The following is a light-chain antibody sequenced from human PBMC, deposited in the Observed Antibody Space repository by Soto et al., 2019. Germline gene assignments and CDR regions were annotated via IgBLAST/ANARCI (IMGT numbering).Light chain of an antibody. Sequence: QSSLTQPAAVSGAPGESITIYCTGTKSDVGGYNYVSWYQQHPGTAPKLLIYEVTNRPSGVSDRFSGSKSGNTASLTISGLQAEDEADYYCSSYTSRSTYILFGGGTKLTVL. CDR3: SSYTSRSTYIL. J-gene: IGLJ2*01. V-gene: IGLV2-14*01. CDR2: EVT. CDR1: KSDVGGYNY.